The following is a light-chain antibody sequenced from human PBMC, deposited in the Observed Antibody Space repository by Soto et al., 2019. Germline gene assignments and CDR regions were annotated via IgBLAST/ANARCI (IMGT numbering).Light chain of an antibody. Sequence: DIQMTQSPSSLSASIGDIVTLTCRASQSIRNYLNWYQQKSGKAPKLLIYDASDLETGVPSRFSGSGSGTDFTFTINSLQPEDIATYYCQQYDNLPLTFGGGTKVDI. V-gene: IGKV1-33*01. J-gene: IGKJ4*01. CDR3: QQYDNLPLT. CDR2: DAS. CDR1: QSIRNY.